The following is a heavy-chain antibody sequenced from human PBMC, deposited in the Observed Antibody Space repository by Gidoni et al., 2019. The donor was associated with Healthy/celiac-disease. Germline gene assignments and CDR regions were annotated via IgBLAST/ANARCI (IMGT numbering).Heavy chain of an antibody. J-gene: IGHJ6*02. Sequence: QVQLVESGGGVVQPGRSLRLSCAASGFTFSSYGMHWVRQAPGKGLEWVAVIWYDGSNKYYADSVKGRFTISRDNSKNTLYLQMNSLRAEDTAVYYCARGHDYVYGMDVWGQGTTVTVSS. CDR2: IWYDGSNK. V-gene: IGHV3-33*01. CDR3: ARGHDYVYGMDV. CDR1: GFTFSSYG.